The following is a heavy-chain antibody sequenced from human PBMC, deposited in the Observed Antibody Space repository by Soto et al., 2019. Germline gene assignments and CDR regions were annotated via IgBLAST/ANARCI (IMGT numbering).Heavy chain of an antibody. CDR3: ASVYCSGGSCYAQGAFDI. Sequence: ASVKVSCKASGYTFTSYDINWVRQATGQGLEWMGWMNPNSGNTGYAQKFQGRVTMTRNTSISTAYMELSSLRSEDTAVYYCASVYCSGGSCYAQGAFDIWGQGTMVTVSS. V-gene: IGHV1-8*01. CDR2: MNPNSGNT. CDR1: GYTFTSYD. J-gene: IGHJ3*02. D-gene: IGHD2-15*01.